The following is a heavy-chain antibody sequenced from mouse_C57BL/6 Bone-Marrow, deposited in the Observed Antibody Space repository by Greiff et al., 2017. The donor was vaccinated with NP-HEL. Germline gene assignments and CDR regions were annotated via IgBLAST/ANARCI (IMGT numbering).Heavy chain of an antibody. CDR1: GFNIKDYY. Sequence: EVQLQQSGAELVKPGASVKLSCTASGFNIKDYYMHWVKQRTEQGLEWIGRIDPEDGETKYASKFQGKATITADTSSNTAYLQLSSLTSEDTAVYYCARFGYYYYFDYWGQGTTLTVSS. V-gene: IGHV14-2*01. CDR3: ARFGYYYYFDY. J-gene: IGHJ2*01. CDR2: IDPEDGET. D-gene: IGHD2-3*01.